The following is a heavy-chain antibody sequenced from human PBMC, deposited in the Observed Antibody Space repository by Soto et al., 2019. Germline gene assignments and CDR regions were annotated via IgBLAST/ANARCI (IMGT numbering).Heavy chain of an antibody. D-gene: IGHD3-22*01. V-gene: IGHV4-4*02. CDR1: GDSITSNRY. CDR2: IYHSGGT. Sequence: SETLSLTCGVSGDSITSNRYSNWFRQPPGKGLEWIGEIYHSGGTNSNPSLKSRVTMSVDKSKNQFSLRLSSVTAADTALYYCARVSKDASGYYYGAFDIWGQGTMVT. J-gene: IGHJ3*02. CDR3: ARVSKDASGYYYGAFDI.